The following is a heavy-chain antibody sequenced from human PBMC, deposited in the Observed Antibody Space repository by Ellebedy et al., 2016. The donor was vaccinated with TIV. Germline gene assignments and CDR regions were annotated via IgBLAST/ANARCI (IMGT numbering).Heavy chain of an antibody. J-gene: IGHJ4*02. D-gene: IGHD4-23*01. CDR1: GFTVTTNY. CDR3: ARDAAGNGGKLDY. Sequence: GESLKISCAASGFTVTTNYMNWVRQAPGKGLEWVSVIFSAADGGETHYADSVKGRFTISRDSSKNTLYLQMNSLRAEDTAVYSCARDAAGNGGKLDYWGQGALVTVSS. CDR2: IFSAADGGET. V-gene: IGHV3-53*01.